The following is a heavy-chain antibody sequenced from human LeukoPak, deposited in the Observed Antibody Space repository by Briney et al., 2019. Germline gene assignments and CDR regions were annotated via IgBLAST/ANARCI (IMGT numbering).Heavy chain of an antibody. V-gene: IGHV1-2*02. Sequence: SGKFSCKAFGYSFTSYGISWVRQAPGQGLEWMGWCNSNSLGTMYAEKFQGRVTRTRDTSISTAFLELSSLRSDDTAVYYCASSITMVRGGLDYWGQGSLVTVSS. CDR3: ASSITMVRGGLDY. CDR1: GYSFTSYG. CDR2: CNSNSLGT. J-gene: IGHJ4*02. D-gene: IGHD3-10*01.